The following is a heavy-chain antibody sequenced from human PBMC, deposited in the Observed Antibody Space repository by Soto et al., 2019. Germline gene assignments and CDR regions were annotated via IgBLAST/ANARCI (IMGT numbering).Heavy chain of an antibody. J-gene: IGHJ6*03. D-gene: IGHD3-10*01. CDR3: ARSMRNKYYYGSGSSSNYYYYYMDV. V-gene: IGHV4-59*01. Sequence: ASETLSLTCTVSGGSISSYYWSWIRQPPGKGLEWIGYIYYSGSTNYNPSLKSRVTISVDTSKNQFSLKLSSVTAADTAVYYCARSMRNKYYYGSGSSSNYYYYYMDVRGKGTTVTVSS. CDR2: IYYSGST. CDR1: GGSISSYY.